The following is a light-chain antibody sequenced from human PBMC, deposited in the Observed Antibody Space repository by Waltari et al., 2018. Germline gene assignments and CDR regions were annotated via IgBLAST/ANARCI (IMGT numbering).Light chain of an antibody. CDR3: SPYAGSNNLV. Sequence: QSVLTQPPSASGSPGQSVTISCTGTSSDVGAYDYVPWYQHHPGKAPKLLISEVSKRPSGVPDRFSGSRSGNTASLTVSGLQAEDEADYYCSPYAGSNNLVFGGGTKLTVL. CDR1: SSDVGAYDY. CDR2: EVS. V-gene: IGLV2-8*01. J-gene: IGLJ2*01.